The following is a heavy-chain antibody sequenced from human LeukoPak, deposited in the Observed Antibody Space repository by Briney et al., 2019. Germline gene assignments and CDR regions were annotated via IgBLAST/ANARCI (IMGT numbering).Heavy chain of an antibody. J-gene: IGHJ4*02. CDR1: GYTFTGYY. Sequence: GASVKVSCKASGYTFTGYYMHWVRQAPGQGLEWMGWINPNSGGTNYAQKFQGRVTMTRDTSISTAYMELSRLRSDDTAVYYCARTYYYGSGTLAYYFDYWGQGTLVTVSS. CDR2: INPNSGGT. D-gene: IGHD3-10*01. CDR3: ARTYYYGSGTLAYYFDY. V-gene: IGHV1-2*02.